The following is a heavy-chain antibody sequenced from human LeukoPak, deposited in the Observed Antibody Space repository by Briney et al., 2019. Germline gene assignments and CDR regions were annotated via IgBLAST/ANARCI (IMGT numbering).Heavy chain of an antibody. CDR2: INPNSGGT. CDR1: GYTFTAYY. V-gene: IGHV1-2*02. CDR3: ARATAKDIVVVVAATRLDY. D-gene: IGHD2-15*01. J-gene: IGHJ4*02. Sequence: ASVKVSCKASGYTFTAYYMHWVRQAPGQGLEWMGWINPNSGGTRYAQKFQGRVTLTRDTSISTAYMELSRLRSDDTAVYYCARATAKDIVVVVAATRLDYWGQGTLVTVSS.